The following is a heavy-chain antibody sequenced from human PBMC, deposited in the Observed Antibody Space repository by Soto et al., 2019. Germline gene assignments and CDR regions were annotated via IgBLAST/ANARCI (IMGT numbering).Heavy chain of an antibody. CDR2: IWYDGSNK. Sequence: GGSLRLSCAASGFTFSSYGMHWVRQAPGKGLEWVAVIWYDGSNKYYADSVKGRFTISRDNSKNTLYLQMNSLRAEDTAVYYCAGDSSGSGSYSHYYYYGMDVWGQGTTVTVSS. V-gene: IGHV3-33*08. J-gene: IGHJ6*02. CDR3: AGDSSGSGSYSHYYYYGMDV. CDR1: GFTFSSYG. D-gene: IGHD3-10*01.